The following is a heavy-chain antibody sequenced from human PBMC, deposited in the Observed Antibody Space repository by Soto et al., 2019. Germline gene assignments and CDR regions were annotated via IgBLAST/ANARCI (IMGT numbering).Heavy chain of an antibody. CDR3: ARDAVSSSHFDY. V-gene: IGHV4-59*01. CDR2: IYYTGST. CDR1: GGSISGYY. Sequence: QVQLQESGPGLVKPSETLSLTCTVSGGSISGYYWSWIRQPPGKGLEWIGYIYYTGSTKYNPSLKGRVSISVDTSKSQFSLRLYSVTAADTAVYYCARDAVSSSHFDYWGQGSLVTVSS. J-gene: IGHJ4*02. D-gene: IGHD2-2*01.